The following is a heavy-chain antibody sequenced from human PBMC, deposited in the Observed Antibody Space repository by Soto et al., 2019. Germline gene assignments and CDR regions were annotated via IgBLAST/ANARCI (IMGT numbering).Heavy chain of an antibody. CDR3: ARGYCSGGSCTRTKRIEGRNNWFDP. CDR1: GYTFTSYY. D-gene: IGHD2-15*01. J-gene: IGHJ5*02. Sequence: GASVKVSCKASGYTFTSYYMHWVRQAPGQGLEWMGIINPSGGSTSYAQKFQGRVTMTRDTSTSTVYMELSSLRSEDTGVYYCARGYCSGGSCTRTKRIEGRNNWFDPWGQGTLVTVSS. V-gene: IGHV1-46*03. CDR2: INPSGGST.